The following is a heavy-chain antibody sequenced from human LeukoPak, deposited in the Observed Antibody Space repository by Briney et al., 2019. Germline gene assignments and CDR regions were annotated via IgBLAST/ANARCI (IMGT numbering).Heavy chain of an antibody. Sequence: SQTLSLTCAISGDSVSSNIAAWNWIRQSPSRGLEWLGRTYYRSKWFSDYAVPVKSRIIINPDTSKNHFSLQLNSVTPEDTAVYYCASASFRAFAIWGQGTMVTVSS. CDR2: TYYRSKWFS. CDR3: ASASFRAFAI. D-gene: IGHD3-16*02. J-gene: IGHJ3*02. CDR1: GDSVSSNIAA. V-gene: IGHV6-1*01.